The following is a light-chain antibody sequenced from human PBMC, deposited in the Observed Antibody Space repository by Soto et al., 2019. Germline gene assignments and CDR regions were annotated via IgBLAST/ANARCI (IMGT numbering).Light chain of an antibody. CDR3: QHYGRGSPIA. J-gene: IGKJ5*01. V-gene: IGKV3-20*01. Sequence: EIVLTQSPGSLSLSPGEGATLSCRASQSVSTNVAWYQQRPGQPPKLLIFGASSRATGIPARFSGSGSGTDFTLIIYRLQPEDFALYFCQHYGRGSPIAFGLGTRLEIK. CDR2: GAS. CDR1: QSVSTN.